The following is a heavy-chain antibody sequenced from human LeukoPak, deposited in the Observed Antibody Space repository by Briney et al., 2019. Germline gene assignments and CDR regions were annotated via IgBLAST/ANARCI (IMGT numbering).Heavy chain of an antibody. D-gene: IGHD3-3*01. J-gene: IGHJ4*02. CDR2: IKQDGSEK. CDR3: ARLYYDFWSGYYTFDY. CDR1: GFTFSSYW. V-gene: IGHV3-7*01. Sequence: GGSLRLSCAASGFTFSSYWMSWVRQAPGKGLEWVANIKQDGSEKYYVDSVKGRFTISRDNAKSSLYLQMNSLRAEDTAMYYCARLYYDFWSGYYTFDYWGQGTLVTVSS.